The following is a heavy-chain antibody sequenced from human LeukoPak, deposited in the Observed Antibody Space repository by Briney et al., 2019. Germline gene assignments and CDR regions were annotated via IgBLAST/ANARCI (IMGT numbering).Heavy chain of an antibody. CDR3: ARSAFPYYDFWSGLPQGFDY. CDR2: ISAYNGNT. J-gene: IGHJ4*02. CDR1: GYTFTSYG. V-gene: IGHV1-18*01. Sequence: GASVKVSCKASGYTFTSYGISWVRQAPGQGLEWMGWISAYNGNTNYAQKLQGRVTMTTDTSTSTAYMELRSLRSDDTAVYYCARSAFPYYDFWSGLPQGFDYWGQGTLVTVSS. D-gene: IGHD3-3*01.